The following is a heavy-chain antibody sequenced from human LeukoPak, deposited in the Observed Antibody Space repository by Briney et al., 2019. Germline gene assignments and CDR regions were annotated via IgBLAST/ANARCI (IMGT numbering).Heavy chain of an antibody. CDR3: ARGAYGDCP. J-gene: IGHJ5*02. CDR2: IYYSGST. D-gene: IGHD4-17*01. Sequence: SETLSLSCTVSGGSISSSSYYWGWIRQPPGKGLEWIGSIYYSGSTYYNPSLKSRVTISVDTSKNQFSLKLSSVTAADTAVYYCARGAYGDCPWGQGTLVTVSS. V-gene: IGHV4-39*01. CDR1: GGSISSSSYY.